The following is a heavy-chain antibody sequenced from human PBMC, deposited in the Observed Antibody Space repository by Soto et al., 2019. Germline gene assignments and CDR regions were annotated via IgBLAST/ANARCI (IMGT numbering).Heavy chain of an antibody. CDR1: GPPCCISW. CDR2: ITSDRSET. CDR3: PNSFSSSRAVHDAFDI. J-gene: IGHJ3*02. Sequence: GRSLRLSCVPSGPPCCISWMHYPRQIPGKSLECFSRITSDRSETIYAYSLNLRFTTSCDNSTITLYLQMNSLRAEDTDLYYCPNSFSSSRAVHDAFDISAQRTIATVSS. V-gene: IGHV3-74*01. D-gene: IGHD6-13*01.